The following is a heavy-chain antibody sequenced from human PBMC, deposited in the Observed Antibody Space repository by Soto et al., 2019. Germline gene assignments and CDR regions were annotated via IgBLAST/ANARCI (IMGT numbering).Heavy chain of an antibody. CDR3: NGYCSGGSCYSSNY. J-gene: IGHJ4*02. D-gene: IGHD2-15*01. V-gene: IGHV4-34*01. CDR1: GGSFSGYY. CDR2: INHSGST. Sequence: PSETLSLTCAVYGGSFSGYYWSWIRQPPGQGLEWIGEINHSGSTNYNPSLKSRVTISVDTSKNQFSLKLSSVTAADTAVYYCNGYCSGGSCYSSNYWGQGTLVTVSS.